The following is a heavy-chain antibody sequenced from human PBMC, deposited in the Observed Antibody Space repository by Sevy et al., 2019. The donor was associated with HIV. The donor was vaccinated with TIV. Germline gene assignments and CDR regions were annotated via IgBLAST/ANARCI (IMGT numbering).Heavy chain of an antibody. CDR2: ISSSGGYT. CDR1: GFTFISYA. D-gene: IGHD3-10*01. V-gene: IGHV3-23*01. J-gene: IGHJ4*02. Sequence: GGSLRLSCAASGFTFISYAMSWVRQAPGKGLEWVSSISSSGGYTYYADSVKGRFTISRDNSRNTLDLQMNSLRAKDTAVYYCATEHLFGYYWGQGTLVTVSS. CDR3: ATEHLFGYY.